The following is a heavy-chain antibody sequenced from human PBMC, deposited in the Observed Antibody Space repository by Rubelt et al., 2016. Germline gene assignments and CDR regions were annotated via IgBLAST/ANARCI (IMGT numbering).Heavy chain of an antibody. CDR3: ASDRFLEWQHYYYGMDV. D-gene: IGHD3-3*01. J-gene: IGHJ6*02. V-gene: IGHV4-34*11. Sequence: QVQLQQWGAGLLKPSETLSLTCAVYGGSISSYYWSWIRQPPGKGLEWIGYIYYSGSTYYNPSLKCHDSISVDTFNIQFSLKLSSVTAADTAVYYFASDRFLEWQHYYYGMDVWGQGTTVTVSS. CDR2: IYYSGST. CDR1: GGSISSYY.